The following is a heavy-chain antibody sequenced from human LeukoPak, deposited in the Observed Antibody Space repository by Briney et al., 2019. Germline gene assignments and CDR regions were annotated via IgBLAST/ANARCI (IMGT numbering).Heavy chain of an antibody. CDR1: GGSIKSHY. J-gene: IGHJ4*02. D-gene: IGHD3-10*01. CDR2: MFYSGRT. Sequence: SETLSLTCTISGGSIKSHYWSWIRQAPGKGLEWIAYMFYSGRTEYNPSLKSRVTISVDTSRNQVSLKVNSVTAADTAAYYCARRAGSLVYYFDSWGQGTLVTVSS. V-gene: IGHV4-59*08. CDR3: ARRAGSLVYYFDS.